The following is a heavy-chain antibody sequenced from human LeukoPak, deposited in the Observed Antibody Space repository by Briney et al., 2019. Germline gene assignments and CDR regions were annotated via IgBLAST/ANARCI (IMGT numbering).Heavy chain of an antibody. CDR2: IYSGGSK. D-gene: IGHD4-11*01. CDR3: ARVSNSSPYYYYYYMDV. Sequence: GGSLRLSCTASGFTVSSNYMSWVRQAPGKGLEWVSVIYSGGSKYYADSVKGRFTISRDNSKNTLYLQMNSLRAEDTAVYYCARVSNSSPYYYYYYMDVWGKGTTVTVSS. V-gene: IGHV3-66*02. J-gene: IGHJ6*03. CDR1: GFTVSSNY.